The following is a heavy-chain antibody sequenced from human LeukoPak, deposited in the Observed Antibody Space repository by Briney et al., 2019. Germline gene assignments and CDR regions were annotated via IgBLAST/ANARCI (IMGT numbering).Heavy chain of an antibody. CDR1: GGSTSSSSYY. CDR2: IHYSGTT. V-gene: IGHV4-39*07. D-gene: IGHD6-19*01. CDR3: ARDPLSPYSSGWTDC. Sequence: PSETLSLTCTVSGGSTSSSSYYWGWIRQPPGKGLEWIGSIHYSGTTYYNPSLKSRVTISVDTSKNQFSLKLTSVTAADTAVYYCARDPLSPYSSGWTDCWGQGTLVTVSS. J-gene: IGHJ4*02.